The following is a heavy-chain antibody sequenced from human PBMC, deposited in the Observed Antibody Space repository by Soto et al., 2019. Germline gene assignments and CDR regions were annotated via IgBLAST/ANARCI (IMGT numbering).Heavy chain of an antibody. CDR3: ARAEREYCSGGSCHADAFDI. CDR1: GFTFSSYD. J-gene: IGHJ3*02. V-gene: IGHV3-13*01. Sequence: GGSLRLSCAASGFTFSSYDMHWVRQATGKGLEWVSAIGTAGDTYYPGSVKGRFTISRENAKNSLYLQMNSLRAGDTAVYYCARAEREYCSGGSCHADAFDIWGQGTTVTVSS. CDR2: IGTAGDT. D-gene: IGHD2-15*01.